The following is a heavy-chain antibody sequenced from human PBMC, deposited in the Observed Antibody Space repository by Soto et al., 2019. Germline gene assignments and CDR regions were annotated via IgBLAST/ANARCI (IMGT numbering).Heavy chain of an antibody. J-gene: IGHJ4*02. CDR2: ISGSGVST. Sequence: GGSLRLSCAASGFTFSSYAMSWVRQAPGRGLEWVSTISGSGVSTYYADSVKGRFTISRDNSRNTVNLQMNTLRVEDTAVYYCAKGERPDYWGQGTLVTVSS. CDR3: AKGERPDY. CDR1: GFTFSSYA. V-gene: IGHV3-23*01. D-gene: IGHD1-26*01.